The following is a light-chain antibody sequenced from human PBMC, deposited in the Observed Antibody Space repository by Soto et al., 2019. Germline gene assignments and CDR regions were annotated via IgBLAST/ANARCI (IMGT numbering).Light chain of an antibody. CDR2: EVS. J-gene: IGLJ1*01. V-gene: IGLV2-14*01. CDR3: SSYTSSSTYV. CDR1: SSDVGGYNY. Sequence: ALTQPASVSGSPGQSITISCTGTSSDVGGYNYVPWYQQHPGKAPQLMIYEVSNRPSGVSNRFSGSKSGNTASLTISGLQAEDEADYYCSSYTSSSTYVFGTGTKVTVL.